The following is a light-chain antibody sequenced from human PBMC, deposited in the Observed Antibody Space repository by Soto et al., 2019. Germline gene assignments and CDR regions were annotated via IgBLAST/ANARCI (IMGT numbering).Light chain of an antibody. Sequence: DIQMTQSPSSLSASAGDKVTITCRASQGIRNNLAWYQQKPGKVPTLLIYAASSLHSGVPSRFSGSGSGTEFTLTISSLLPEDFATYYCQQSYSTPRTFGQGTKVEF. CDR1: QGIRNN. CDR3: QQSYSTPRT. V-gene: IGKV1-39*01. J-gene: IGKJ1*01. CDR2: AAS.